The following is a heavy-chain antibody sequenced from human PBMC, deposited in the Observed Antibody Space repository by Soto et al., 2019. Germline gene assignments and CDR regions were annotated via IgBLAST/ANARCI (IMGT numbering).Heavy chain of an antibody. V-gene: IGHV4-31*03. D-gene: IGHD2-21*01. CDR2: IYYSGTT. CDR3: AASCVGCGGFNYYGMDV. J-gene: IGHJ6*02. Sequence: TLPHTFSLSAAYIGSAGYYCHWIRQHPGKGLEWIGYIYYSGTTYYNPSLKSRVTISVDTSKNQFSLKLSSVTAADTAVYYCAASCVGCGGFNYYGMDVWGQGTTVT. CDR1: AAYIGSAGYY.